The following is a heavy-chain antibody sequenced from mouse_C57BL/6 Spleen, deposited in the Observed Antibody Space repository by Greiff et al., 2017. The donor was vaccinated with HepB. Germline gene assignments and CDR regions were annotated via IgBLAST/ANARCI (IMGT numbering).Heavy chain of an antibody. D-gene: IGHD2-4*01. Sequence: VQLQQSGPELVKPGASVKISCKASGYTFTDYYMNWVKQSHGKSLEWIGDINPNNGGTSYNQKFKGKATLTVDKSSSTAYMELRSLTSEDSAVYYCARGHDYDVDWYFDVWGTGTTVTVSS. CDR3: ARGHDYDVDWYFDV. CDR2: INPNNGGT. V-gene: IGHV1-26*01. J-gene: IGHJ1*03. CDR1: GYTFTDYY.